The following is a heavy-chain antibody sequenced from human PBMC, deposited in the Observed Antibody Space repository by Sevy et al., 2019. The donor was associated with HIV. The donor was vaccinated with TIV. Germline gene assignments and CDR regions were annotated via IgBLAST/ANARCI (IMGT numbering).Heavy chain of an antibody. CDR3: AKVLLSTEDYYFYSAMDV. V-gene: IGHV3-23*01. J-gene: IGHJ6*02. CDR1: RFTFSNYA. Sequence: GGSLRLSCAASRFTFSNYAMRWVRQAPGKGPEWVSGIIISGVTTYYADSVKGRFTISRDNSKNTLYLQMNSLRADDTAVYYCAKVLLSTEDYYFYSAMDVWGQGTTVTVSS. D-gene: IGHD2-2*01. CDR2: IIISGVTT.